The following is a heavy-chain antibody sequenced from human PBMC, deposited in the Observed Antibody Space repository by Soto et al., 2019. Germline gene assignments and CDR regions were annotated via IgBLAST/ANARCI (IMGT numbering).Heavy chain of an antibody. CDR3: ARDSLGTFFDY. J-gene: IGHJ4*02. Sequence: SETLSLTCTVSGGSISSYYWSWIRQPPGKGLEWIGYIYYSGSTNYNPSLKSRVTISVDTSKNQFSLKLSSVTAADTAVYYCARDSLGTFFDYWGQGTLVTVSS. CDR2: IYYSGST. V-gene: IGHV4-59*01. D-gene: IGHD1-1*01. CDR1: GGSISSYY.